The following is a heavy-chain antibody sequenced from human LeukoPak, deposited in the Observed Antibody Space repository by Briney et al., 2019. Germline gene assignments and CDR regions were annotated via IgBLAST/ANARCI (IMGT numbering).Heavy chain of an antibody. CDR2: ITTSDGNT. V-gene: IGHV3-23*01. J-gene: IGHJ6*02. CDR1: GFTFSSYT. Sequence: GGSLRLSCAASGFTFSSYTMSWVRQAPGKGLEWVSTITTSDGNTYYADSVKGRFTVSRDNAKNSLYLQMNSLRAEDTAVYYCARARGSGEYGMDVWGQGTTVTVSS. D-gene: IGHD5-12*01. CDR3: ARARGSGEYGMDV.